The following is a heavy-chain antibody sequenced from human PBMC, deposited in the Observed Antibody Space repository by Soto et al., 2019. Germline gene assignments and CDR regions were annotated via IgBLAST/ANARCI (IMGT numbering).Heavy chain of an antibody. Sequence: GGSLRLSCAASGFTFSTYTMHWVRQAPGKGLEWVAVISYDENNEYYADSVKGRFTISRDSSKNTLSLQMNNLATEDTAIYYFVFYFHPSPCNTAFRGQGTLVTRSS. J-gene: IGHJ4*02. V-gene: IGHV3-30-3*01. CDR2: ISYDENNE. D-gene: IGHD3-9*01. CDR3: VFYFHPSPCNTAF. CDR1: GFTFSTYT.